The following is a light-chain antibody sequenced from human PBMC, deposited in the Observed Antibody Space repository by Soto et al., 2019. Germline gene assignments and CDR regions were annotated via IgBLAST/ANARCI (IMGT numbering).Light chain of an antibody. Sequence: DIQMTQSPSSLSSSVGDRVTITCRASQGISNYLAWYQQKPGKVPKLLIYAASTWPAGVPSRFSGSGSGTDCILTISRLPPESVVTYYCQNYNRAPLTFGQGTQLEIK. J-gene: IGKJ2*01. CDR3: QNYNRAPLT. V-gene: IGKV1-27*01. CDR1: QGISNY. CDR2: AAS.